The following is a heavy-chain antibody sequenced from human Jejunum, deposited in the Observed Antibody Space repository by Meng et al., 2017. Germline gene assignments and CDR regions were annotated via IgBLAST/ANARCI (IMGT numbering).Heavy chain of an antibody. CDR1: GFAFSTYW. D-gene: IGHD6-19*01. J-gene: IGHJ5*02. CDR3: ARVSSDWQHH. Sequence: GGSLRLSCATSGFAFSTYWMTWVRQAPGKGLEWVANIKQDGSERYYVDSMKGRFTISRDNTKSSLYLEMSSLRADDTAVYYCARVSSDWQHHWGQGTLVTVSS. V-gene: IGHV3-7*01. CDR2: IKQDGSER.